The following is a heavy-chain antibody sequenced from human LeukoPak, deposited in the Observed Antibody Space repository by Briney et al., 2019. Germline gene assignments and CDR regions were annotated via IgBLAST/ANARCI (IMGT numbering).Heavy chain of an antibody. CDR3: AGHLRYFDWFDY. D-gene: IGHD3-9*01. CDR1: GFTFSSYA. CDR2: ISGSGGST. V-gene: IGHV3-23*01. J-gene: IGHJ4*02. Sequence: GGSLRLSCAASGFTFSSYAMSWVRQAPGKGLEWVSAISGSGGSTYYADSVKGRFTISRDNSKNTLYLQMNSLRAEDTAVYYCAGHLRYFDWFDYWVQGTLVTVSS.